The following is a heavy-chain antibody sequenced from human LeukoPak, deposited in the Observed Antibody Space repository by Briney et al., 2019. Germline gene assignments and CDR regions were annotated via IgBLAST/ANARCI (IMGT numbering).Heavy chain of an antibody. CDR3: ARDRWNWNYGAANYFDY. CDR2: ISSDGRNK. Sequence: QPGGPLRLSCAPSGLTYRSYAMHRVRQAPGKGPEWVAAISSDGRNKNYADSVKGGFTISGDNSKHTLYLQMNRVRAEDTAVYYCARDRWNWNYGAANYFDYWGQGTLVTVSS. CDR1: GLTYRSYA. J-gene: IGHJ4*02. D-gene: IGHD1-7*01. V-gene: IGHV3-30*04.